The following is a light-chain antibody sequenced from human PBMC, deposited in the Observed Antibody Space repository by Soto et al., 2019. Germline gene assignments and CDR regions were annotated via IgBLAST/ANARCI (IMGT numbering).Light chain of an antibody. Sequence: QSVLTQPPSVSGAPGQWVTISCTGSSSNFGAGFDVHWYQQVPGTAPKLLIYGINNRPSGVPDRFSGSKSGTSASLAIAGLQAEDEADYYCQSYDSSLSGYVFGTGTKVTVL. CDR2: GIN. CDR3: QSYDSSLSGYV. V-gene: IGLV1-40*01. J-gene: IGLJ1*01. CDR1: SSNFGAGFD.